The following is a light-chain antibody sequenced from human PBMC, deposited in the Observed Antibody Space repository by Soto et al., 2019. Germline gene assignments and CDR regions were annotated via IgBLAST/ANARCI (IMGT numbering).Light chain of an antibody. CDR2: GAS. Sequence: EIVMTQSPATLSVSPGERATLSCRASQSVSSNLAWYQQKPGQAPRLLIYGASTRATGIAARCSGSWSGTEFTLTISSLQSEYFAFYYRQQYNTWPLFGQGTRVEIK. J-gene: IGKJ5*01. CDR3: QQYNTWPL. V-gene: IGKV3-15*01. CDR1: QSVSSN.